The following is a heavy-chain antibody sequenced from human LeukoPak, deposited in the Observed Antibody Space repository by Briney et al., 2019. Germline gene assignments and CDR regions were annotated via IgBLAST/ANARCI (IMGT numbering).Heavy chain of an antibody. D-gene: IGHD6-19*01. J-gene: IGHJ3*02. CDR3: AIVMAVAGSRAFDI. Sequence: ASVKVSYKASGYTFTNYYMHWVRQAPGQGLEWMGWLNPNSGVTNYAQNFQGRVTLTRDTSISTAYMELSSLRSDDTALYYCAIVMAVAGSRAFDIWGQGTMVTVSS. CDR2: LNPNSGVT. V-gene: IGHV1-2*02. CDR1: GYTFTNYY.